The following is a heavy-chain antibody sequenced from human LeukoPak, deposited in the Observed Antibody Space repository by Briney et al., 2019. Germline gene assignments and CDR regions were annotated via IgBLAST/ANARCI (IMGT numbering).Heavy chain of an antibody. CDR1: GLNFSAYA. J-gene: IGHJ6*02. CDR3: ARGDGYCSSTSCYAGPSYGLDV. V-gene: IGHV3-48*04. CDR2: ISSRSTTK. Sequence: GGSLRLSCVASGLNFSAYAMNWVRQAPGKGLEWVSYISSRSTTKSYTDSVRGRFTISRDNAKNSLYLQMNSLGAEDTAVYHCARGDGYCSSTSCYAGPSYGLDVWGQGTTVTVSS. D-gene: IGHD2-2*03.